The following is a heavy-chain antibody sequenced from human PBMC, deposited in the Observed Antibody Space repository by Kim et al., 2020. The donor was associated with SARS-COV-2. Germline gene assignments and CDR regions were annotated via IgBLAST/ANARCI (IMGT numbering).Heavy chain of an antibody. J-gene: IGHJ4*02. CDR1: GFTFSSYY. CDR3: ASSYSSGWYYFDY. V-gene: IGHV3-21*01. D-gene: IGHD6-19*01. Sequence: GGSLRLSCAASGFTFSSYYMNWVRQAPGKGLEWVSSISSSSSYIYYADSVKGRFTISRDNAKNSLCLQMNSLRAEDTAVYYCASSYSSGWYYFDYWGQGTLVTVSS. CDR2: ISSSSSYI.